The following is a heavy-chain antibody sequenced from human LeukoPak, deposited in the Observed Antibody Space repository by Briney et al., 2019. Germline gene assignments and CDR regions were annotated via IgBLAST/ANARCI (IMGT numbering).Heavy chain of an antibody. CDR1: GYSFTSYW. CDR3: ASTPIAVAGTFGY. V-gene: IGHV5-51*01. D-gene: IGHD6-19*01. Sequence: GESLKISCKGSGYSFTSYWIGWVRQMPGKGLEWMGIIYPGDSDARYSPSFQGQVTISADKSISTAYLQWSSLKASDTAMYYCASTPIAVAGTFGYWGQGTLVTVSS. CDR2: IYPGDSDA. J-gene: IGHJ4*02.